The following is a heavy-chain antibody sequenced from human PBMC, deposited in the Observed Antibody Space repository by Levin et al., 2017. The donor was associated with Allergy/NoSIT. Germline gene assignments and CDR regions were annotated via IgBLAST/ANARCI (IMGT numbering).Heavy chain of an antibody. Sequence: SETLSLTCTVSGGSISSYYWSWIRQPPGKGLEWIGFIYYSGSTNYNPSLKSRVTISVDTSKNQFSLKLSSVTAADTAVYYCASGGLHYYYGMDVWGQGTTVTVSS. J-gene: IGHJ6*02. V-gene: IGHV4-59*08. CDR2: IYYSGST. CDR1: GGSISSYY. CDR3: ASGGLHYYYGMDV. D-gene: IGHD3-10*01.